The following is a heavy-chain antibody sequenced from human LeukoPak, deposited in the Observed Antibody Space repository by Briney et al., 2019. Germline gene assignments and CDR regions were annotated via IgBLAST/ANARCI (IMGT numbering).Heavy chain of an antibody. CDR2: ISHSGST. D-gene: IGHD5-12*01. CDR1: GGSFSGYY. Sequence: SETLSLTCAVYGGSFSGYYWSWIRQPPGRGLEWIGEISHSGSTNYNPSLKSRVTISVDTSKNQFSLKLSSVTAADTAVYYCAREDSGYALDYWGQGTLVTVSS. V-gene: IGHV4-34*01. CDR3: AREDSGYALDY. J-gene: IGHJ4*02.